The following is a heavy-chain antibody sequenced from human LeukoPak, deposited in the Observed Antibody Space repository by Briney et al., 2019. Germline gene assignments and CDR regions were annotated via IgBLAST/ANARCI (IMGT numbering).Heavy chain of an antibody. CDR3: ASYGSGYNWLDP. J-gene: IGHJ5*02. CDR1: GYTFTASY. CDR2: IHPGSGVT. V-gene: IGHV1-2*02. Sequence: ASVKVSCRASGYTFTASYMHWVRQAPAQGLEWMGWIHPGSGVTVYAQNFQGRVTITRDTSISTAYMDLTSLKSDDTAVYYCASYGSGYNWLDPWGQGTLVTVSS. D-gene: IGHD3-10*01.